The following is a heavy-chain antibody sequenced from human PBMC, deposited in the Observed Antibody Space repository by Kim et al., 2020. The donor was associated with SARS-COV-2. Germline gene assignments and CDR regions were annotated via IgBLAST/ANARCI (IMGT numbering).Heavy chain of an antibody. CDR1: GFTFSSYG. D-gene: IGHD6-25*01. J-gene: IGHJ4*02. V-gene: IGHV3-33*01. Sequence: GGSLRLSCAASGFTFSSYGMHWVRQAPGKGLEWVAVIWYDGSNKYYADSVKGRFTISRDNSKNTLYLQMNSLRAEDTAVYYCARDWQLAPAGGDSFDYWGQGTLVTVSS. CDR3: ARDWQLAPAGGDSFDY. CDR2: IWYDGSNK.